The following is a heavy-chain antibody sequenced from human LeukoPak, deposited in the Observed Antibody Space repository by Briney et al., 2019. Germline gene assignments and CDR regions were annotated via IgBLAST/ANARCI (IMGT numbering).Heavy chain of an antibody. CDR2: INHSGST. Sequence: SETLSLTCAVYGGSFSGYYWSWIRQPPGKGLEWIGEINHSGSTNYIPSLKSRVTISVDTSKNQFSPKLSSVTAADTAVYYCARGPTITMVRGDWFDPWGQGTLVTVSS. CDR3: ARGPTITMVRGDWFDP. V-gene: IGHV4-34*01. J-gene: IGHJ5*02. D-gene: IGHD3-10*01. CDR1: GGSFSGYY.